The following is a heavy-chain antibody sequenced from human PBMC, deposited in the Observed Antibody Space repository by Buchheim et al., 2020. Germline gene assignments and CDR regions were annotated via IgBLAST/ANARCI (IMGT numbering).Heavy chain of an antibody. V-gene: IGHV1-8*01. Sequence: QVQLVQSGAEVMKPGASVKVSCKTSGYSFNNYEISWVRQAPGQGLEWMGWMNPNSGNTGYAEKFQGRVFMTRNTSIRTAYMELSSLTSDDTAVYYCARGDFWSGYEYDDYWGQGTL. CDR2: MNPNSGNT. J-gene: IGHJ4*02. D-gene: IGHD3-3*01. CDR3: ARGDFWSGYEYDDY. CDR1: GYSFNNYE.